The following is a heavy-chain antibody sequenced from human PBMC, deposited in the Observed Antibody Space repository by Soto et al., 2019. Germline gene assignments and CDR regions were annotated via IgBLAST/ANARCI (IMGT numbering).Heavy chain of an antibody. Sequence: EVQLVESGGGLVQPGRSLRLSCAASGFTFDDYAMHWVRQAPGKGLEWVSGISWNSGSIGYADSVKGRFTISRDNAKNSLYLQMNSLRAEDTALYYCAKGGISAAGTGYYYMDVWGKGTTVTVSS. D-gene: IGHD6-13*01. CDR2: ISWNSGSI. CDR1: GFTFDDYA. V-gene: IGHV3-9*01. CDR3: AKGGISAAGTGYYYMDV. J-gene: IGHJ6*03.